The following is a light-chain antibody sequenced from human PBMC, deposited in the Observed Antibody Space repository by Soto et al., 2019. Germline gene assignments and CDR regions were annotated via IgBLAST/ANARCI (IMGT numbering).Light chain of an antibody. CDR3: QTWGTGIVV. V-gene: IGLV4-69*01. Sequence: QLVLTQSPSASASLGASVKFTCTLSSEHSSYAIAWHQQQPEKGPRYLMKLNSDGSHNKGDGIPDRFSGSSSGAERYLTISSLQSEDEADYYCQTWGTGIVVFGGGTKVNVL. CDR2: LNSDGSH. J-gene: IGLJ2*01. CDR1: SEHSSYA.